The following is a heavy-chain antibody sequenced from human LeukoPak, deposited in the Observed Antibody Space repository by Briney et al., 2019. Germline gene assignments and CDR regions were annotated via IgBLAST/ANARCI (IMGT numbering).Heavy chain of an antibody. J-gene: IGHJ4*02. V-gene: IGHV3-7*01. CDR2: IKQDGNLQ. CDR3: ARDGPARGYSV. D-gene: IGHD5-18*01. Sequence: PGGSLRLACAASGFTVSTYWVSSARQAPGEGRGWVTKIKQDGNLQSYLESLKGRFTIPSDDAKNSLSLQMNSLRAEDTAVYYCARDGPARGYSVWGQGTLVTVSS. CDR1: GFTVSTYW.